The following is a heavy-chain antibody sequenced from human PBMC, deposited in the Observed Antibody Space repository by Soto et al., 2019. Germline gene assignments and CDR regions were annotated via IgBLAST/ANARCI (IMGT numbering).Heavy chain of an antibody. D-gene: IGHD6-13*01. V-gene: IGHV1-18*01. CDR1: GYAFTSYG. CDR2: ISAYNGNT. Sequence: QVQLVQSGAEVKKPGASVKVSCKASGYAFTSYGISWVRQGPGQGLEWMGWISAYNGNTNYAQKLQGRVTMTTDTSTSTAYMELRSLRSDDTAVYYCARDRIAAAGRAYYYYGMDVWGQGTTVTVSS. J-gene: IGHJ6*02. CDR3: ARDRIAAAGRAYYYYGMDV.